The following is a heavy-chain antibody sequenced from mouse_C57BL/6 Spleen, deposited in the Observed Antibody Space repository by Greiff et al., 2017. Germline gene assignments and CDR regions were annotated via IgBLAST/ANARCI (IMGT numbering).Heavy chain of an antibody. CDR2: LYPGDGDT. CDR1: GYAFSSSW. V-gene: IGHV1-82*01. Sequence: QVQLQQSGPELVKPGASVKISCKASGYAFSSSWMNWVKQRPGTGLEWIGRLYPGDGDTNYNGKFKGKATLTADKSSSTAYMQLSSLTSEDSAVYFCARFRLYYYAMDYWGQGTSVTVSS. D-gene: IGHD2-3*01. CDR3: ARFRLYYYAMDY. J-gene: IGHJ4*01.